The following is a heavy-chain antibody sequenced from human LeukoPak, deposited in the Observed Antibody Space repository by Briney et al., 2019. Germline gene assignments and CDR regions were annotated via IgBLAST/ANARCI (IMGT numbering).Heavy chain of an antibody. D-gene: IGHD3-3*01. J-gene: IGHJ3*02. Sequence: GASVKVSCKASGYTFTSQYVYWVRQAPGQGLEWMGIINPSSGSTNYAQKFQGRVTITRNTSISTAYMELSSLRSEDTAVYYCVILHDFWSGYFPDAFDIWGQGTMVTVSS. CDR3: VILHDFWSGYFPDAFDI. CDR2: INPSSGST. CDR1: GYTFTSQY. V-gene: IGHV1-46*01.